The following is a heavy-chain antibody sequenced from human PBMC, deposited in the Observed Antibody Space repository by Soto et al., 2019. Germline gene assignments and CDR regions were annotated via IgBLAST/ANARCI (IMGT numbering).Heavy chain of an antibody. J-gene: IGHJ3*02. Sequence: EVQLVESGGGLVQPGGSLRLSCTASGFTVSTNYMHWVRQAPGKGLEWVSVIQNSGNTYYADSVKGRFTISRHNSNNMVFLQMYSLRPEDPAVYYCSRGGALDIWGQGTVVTVSS. CDR3: SRGGALDI. CDR1: GFTVSTNY. V-gene: IGHV3-53*04. CDR2: IQNSGNT.